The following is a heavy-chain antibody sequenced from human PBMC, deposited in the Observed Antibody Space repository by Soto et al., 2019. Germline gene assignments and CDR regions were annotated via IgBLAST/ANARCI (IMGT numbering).Heavy chain of an antibody. J-gene: IGHJ6*02. CDR3: ERSDCPIVSCFDRYFYTMDV. D-gene: IGHD3-9*01. CDR1: GYTFGSHY. Sequence: QVQLVQSGAEVRKPGASLRVACTASGYTFGSHYVHWERQAPGHPLEWMGIINPSPGNTSYAQKSQGRITMTRYPSTITVYMKMSSLGSEDTATYYCERSDCPIVSCFDRYFYTMDVWGQETTVTVSS. CDR2: INPSPGNT. V-gene: IGHV1-46*01.